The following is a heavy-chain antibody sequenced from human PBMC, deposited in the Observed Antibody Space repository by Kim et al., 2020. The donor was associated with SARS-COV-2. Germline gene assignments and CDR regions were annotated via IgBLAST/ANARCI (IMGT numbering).Heavy chain of an antibody. Sequence: SVKVSCKASGDTFSNYALSWVRQAPGQGLEWMGRIMPSVGIADYAQKLQGRVTLTADKSTSTAFMELSSLRSEDTAVYYCARSGISSPHDYYMDVWGKG. J-gene: IGHJ6*03. CDR1: GDTFSNYA. V-gene: IGHV1-69*10. D-gene: IGHD6-6*01. CDR3: ARSGISSPHDYYMDV. CDR2: IMPSVGIA.